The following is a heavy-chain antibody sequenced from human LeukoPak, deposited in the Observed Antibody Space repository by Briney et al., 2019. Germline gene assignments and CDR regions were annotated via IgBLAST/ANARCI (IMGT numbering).Heavy chain of an antibody. V-gene: IGHV4-39*02. D-gene: IGHD6-13*01. J-gene: IGHJ5*02. CDR1: GGSISTSSYY. Sequence: PSETLSLTCTVSGGSISTSSYYWGWIRQPPGKGLEWIGSIHYSGSTYYNPSLKSRLTISVDTAKNHFSLKLSSVTAADTAVYSCARLSPSGYSSNWAWFDPWGQGTLVTVSS. CDR2: IHYSGST. CDR3: ARLSPSGYSSNWAWFDP.